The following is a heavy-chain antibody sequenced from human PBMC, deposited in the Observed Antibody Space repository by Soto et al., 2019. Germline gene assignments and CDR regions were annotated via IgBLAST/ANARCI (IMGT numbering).Heavy chain of an antibody. CDR3: AKSGSSGWYGWFDP. V-gene: IGHV2-5*01. CDR1: GFSLRTSGVG. J-gene: IGHJ5*02. D-gene: IGHD6-19*01. CDR2: IYWNDDK. Sequence: SGPTLVNPTQTLTLTCIFTGFSLRTSGVGVGWIRQPPGKALEWLGFIYWNDDKRYSPSLKSRLTITKDTSKNQVVLTMTNMDPVDTATYYCAKSGSSGWYGWFDPWGQGTLVTVSS.